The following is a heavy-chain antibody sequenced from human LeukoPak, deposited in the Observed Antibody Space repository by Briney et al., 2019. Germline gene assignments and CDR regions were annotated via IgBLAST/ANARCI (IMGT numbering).Heavy chain of an antibody. D-gene: IGHD2-21*02. J-gene: IGHJ4*02. CDR3: ARHPMVTVIDY. Sequence: SETLSLTCAVYGGSFSGYYWSWIRQPPGKGLEWIGEINHSGSTNYNPSLKSRVTISVDTSKNQFSLKLSSVTAADTAVYYCARHPMVTVIDYWGQGTLVTVSS. CDR2: INHSGST. V-gene: IGHV4-34*01. CDR1: GGSFSGYY.